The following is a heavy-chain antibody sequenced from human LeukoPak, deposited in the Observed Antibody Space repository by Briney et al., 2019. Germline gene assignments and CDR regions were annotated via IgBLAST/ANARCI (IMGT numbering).Heavy chain of an antibody. CDR2: INPNSGGT. CDR3: ARDQGYYGSGSYFYYYYYMDV. D-gene: IGHD3-10*01. CDR1: GYTFTGYY. V-gene: IGHV1-2*02. Sequence: GASVKVSCKASGYTFTGYYMHWVRQAPGQGLDWMGWINPNSGGTNYAQKFQGRVTMTRDTSTSTVYMELSSLRSEDTAVYYCARDQGYYGSGSYFYYYYYMDVWGKGTTVTIS. J-gene: IGHJ6*03.